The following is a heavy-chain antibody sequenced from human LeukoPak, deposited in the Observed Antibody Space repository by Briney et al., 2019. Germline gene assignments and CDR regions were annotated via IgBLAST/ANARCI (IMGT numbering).Heavy chain of an antibody. Sequence: SGPTLVKPTQTLTLTCTFSGFSLSTSEVGVGWIRQPPGKALEWLARIDWDDDKYYSTSLKTRLTISKDTSKNQVVLTMTNMDPVDTATYYCARTGYSSSGYYFDYWGQGTLVTVSS. CDR1: GFSLSTSEVG. D-gene: IGHD6-13*01. J-gene: IGHJ4*02. CDR3: ARTGYSSSGYYFDY. CDR2: IDWDDDK. V-gene: IGHV2-70*11.